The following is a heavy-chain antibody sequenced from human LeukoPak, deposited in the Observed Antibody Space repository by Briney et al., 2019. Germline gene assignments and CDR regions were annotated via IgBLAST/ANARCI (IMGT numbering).Heavy chain of an antibody. J-gene: IGHJ6*03. V-gene: IGHV4-34*01. D-gene: IGHD2-2*01. Sequence: PSETLSLTCAVYGGSFSGYYWSWIRQPPGKGLEWIGEINHSGSTNYNPSLKSRVTISVDTSKNQFSLKLSSVTTADTAVYYCARGFRVVVPAASHYYYYYMDVWGKGTTVTVSS. CDR3: ARGFRVVVPAASHYYYYYMDV. CDR1: GGSFSGYY. CDR2: INHSGST.